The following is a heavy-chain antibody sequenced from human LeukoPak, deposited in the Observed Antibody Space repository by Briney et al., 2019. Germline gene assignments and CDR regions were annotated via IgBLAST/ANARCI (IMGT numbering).Heavy chain of an antibody. Sequence: ASVKVSCKASGYTFTSYDINWVRQATGQGLEWMGSMSPNSGNTGYAQKFQGRVTMTRNTSISTAYMELSSLRSEDTSVYYCARCPRGSLPVRWGRGTGVTVPS. CDR1: GYTFTSYD. CDR3: ARCPRGSLPVR. V-gene: IGHV1-8*01. J-gene: IGHJ4*02. CDR2: MSPNSGNT. D-gene: IGHD1-26*01.